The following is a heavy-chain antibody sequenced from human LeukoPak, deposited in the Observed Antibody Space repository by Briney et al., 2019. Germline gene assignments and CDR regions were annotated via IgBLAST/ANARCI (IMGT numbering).Heavy chain of an antibody. J-gene: IGHJ4*02. CDR1: GGSFSGYY. CDR2: MNHSGST. Sequence: SETLSLTCAVYGGSFSGYYWSWIRQPPGKGLEWIGEMNHSGSTNYNPSLKSRVTISVDTYKNQFSLNLSSVTAADTAVYYCARGLRYYYDSSGYFRKYLDYWGQGTLVTVSS. D-gene: IGHD3-22*01. CDR3: ARGLRYYYDSSGYFRKYLDY. V-gene: IGHV4-34*01.